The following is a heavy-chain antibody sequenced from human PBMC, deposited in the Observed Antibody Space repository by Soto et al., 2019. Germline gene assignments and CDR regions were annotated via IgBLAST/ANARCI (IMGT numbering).Heavy chain of an antibody. V-gene: IGHV4-59*01. CDR3: ARGTYYFDY. CDR1: GGSISSYY. Sequence: SETLSLTCTVSGGSISSYYWNWIRQPPGKGLEWIGYIYYSGSTNYSPSLKSRVTISVDASKNQFSLKLSSVTAADTAVYYCARGTYYFDYWGQGTLVTVSS. CDR2: IYYSGST. J-gene: IGHJ4*02. D-gene: IGHD3-10*01.